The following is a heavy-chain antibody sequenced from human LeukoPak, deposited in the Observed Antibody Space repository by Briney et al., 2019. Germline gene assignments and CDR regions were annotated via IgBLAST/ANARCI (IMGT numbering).Heavy chain of an antibody. D-gene: IGHD3-3*01. J-gene: IGHJ4*02. CDR3: ARDLYFSPDY. CDR2: ISGSTTYM. Sequence: GGSLRLSCAASGFVFSTYTMNWVRQAPGKGLEWVSAISGSTTYMYYADSVKGRFTISRDNAKSSLYLQMNSLRAEDTAVYYCARDLYFSPDYWGQGTLVTVSS. CDR1: GFVFSTYT. V-gene: IGHV3-21*01.